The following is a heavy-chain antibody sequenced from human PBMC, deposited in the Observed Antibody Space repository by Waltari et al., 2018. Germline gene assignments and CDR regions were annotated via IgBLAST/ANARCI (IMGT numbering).Heavy chain of an antibody. CDR3: ARHGPDDELLVNAFDI. CDR2: IYYSGST. Sequence: QLQPQESGPGLVKPSETLSLTCTVSGGSISSSSYYWGWIRQPPGKGLEWIGSIYYSGSTYYNPSLKRRVTISVDTSKNQFSLKLSSVTAADTAVYYCARHGPDDELLVNAFDIWGQGTMVTVSS. J-gene: IGHJ3*02. CDR1: GGSISSSSYY. D-gene: IGHD1-26*01. V-gene: IGHV4-39*01.